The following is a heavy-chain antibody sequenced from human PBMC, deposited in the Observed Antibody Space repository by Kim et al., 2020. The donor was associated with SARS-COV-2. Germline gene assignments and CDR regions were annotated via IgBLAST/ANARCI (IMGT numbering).Heavy chain of an antibody. CDR1: GYTFITYW. CDR3: ARLTMSGFTTNAFEI. V-gene: IGHV5-10-1*01. Sequence: GESLKISCEVSGYTFITYWISWVRQMPGKGLEWMGRIDPSDSYTNYRPSFQGHVTMSADKSISTAYLQWSSLKASDTAMYYCARLTMSGFTTNAFEIWGQGTMVSVSS. D-gene: IGHD3-10*02. J-gene: IGHJ3*02. CDR2: IDPSDSYT.